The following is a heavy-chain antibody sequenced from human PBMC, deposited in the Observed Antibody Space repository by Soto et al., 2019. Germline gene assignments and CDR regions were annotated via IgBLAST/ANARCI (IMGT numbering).Heavy chain of an antibody. CDR3: ASSTAMDV. D-gene: IGHD2-15*01. CDR2: IKQDGSEK. V-gene: IGHV3-7*01. J-gene: IGHJ6*02. Sequence: EVQLVESGGGLVQPGGSLRLSCAASGFTFSSYWMSWVRQAPGKGLEWVANIKQDGSEKYYVDSVKGRFTISRANAKNALYLQMNSLRSEDTAGSYCASSTAMDVWGQGTTVTVSS. CDR1: GFTFSSYW.